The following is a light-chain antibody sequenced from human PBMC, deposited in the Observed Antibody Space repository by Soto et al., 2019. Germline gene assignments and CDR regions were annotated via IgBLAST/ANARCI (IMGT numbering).Light chain of an antibody. CDR2: GAS. CDR1: QSVTSY. J-gene: IGKJ1*01. Sequence: EIVLTQSRGTLSLSPGEIVTLSCRASQSVTSYLAWYQQKPGQAPRLLIYGASNRATGIPDRFSGSGSGTEFTLTIRRLEPEDFAVYYCKQYGSSGTCGQGTKVDIK. V-gene: IGKV3-20*01. CDR3: KQYGSSGT.